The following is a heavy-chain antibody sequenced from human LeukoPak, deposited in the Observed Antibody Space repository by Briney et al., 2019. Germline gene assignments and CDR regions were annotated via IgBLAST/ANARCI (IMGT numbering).Heavy chain of an antibody. J-gene: IGHJ4*02. CDR3: AKGYALSYSTLFDY. Sequence: GGSLRLPCAASGFTFSSYAMSWVRQAPGKGLEWVSAISGSGGSTYYADSVKGRFTISRDNSKNTLYLQMNSLRAEDTAAYYCAKGYALSYSTLFDYWGQGTLVTVSS. V-gene: IGHV3-23*01. CDR2: ISGSGGST. D-gene: IGHD6-13*01. CDR1: GFTFSSYA.